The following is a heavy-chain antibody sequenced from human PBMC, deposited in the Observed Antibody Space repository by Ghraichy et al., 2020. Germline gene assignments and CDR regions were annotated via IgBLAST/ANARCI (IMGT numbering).Heavy chain of an antibody. CDR3: ARGWLQLDY. CDR2: IYYSGGT. CDR1: GGSISSSSYY. D-gene: IGHD5-24*01. V-gene: IGHV4-39*01. Sequence: SETLSLTCTVSGGSISSSSYYWGWIRQPPGKGLEWIGSIYYSGGTYYNPSLKSRVTISVDTSKNQFSLKLSSVTAADTAVYYCARGWLQLDYWGQGTLVTVSS. J-gene: IGHJ4*02.